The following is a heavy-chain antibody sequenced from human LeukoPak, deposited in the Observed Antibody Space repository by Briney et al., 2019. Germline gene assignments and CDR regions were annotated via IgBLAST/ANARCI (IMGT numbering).Heavy chain of an antibody. V-gene: IGHV3-66*01. CDR2: IYAGGST. J-gene: IGHJ4*01. D-gene: IGHD3-9*01. Sequence: AGSLRLSCAVSGFRVTDDYMNWVRQAPGKGLEWVSIIYAGGSTYYADSVKGRFTISRDSYNNTLFLQMSNLRADDSGLYYCATDIRSSPLGFWGHGTLVTVSS. CDR3: ATDIRSSPLGF. CDR1: GFRVTDDY.